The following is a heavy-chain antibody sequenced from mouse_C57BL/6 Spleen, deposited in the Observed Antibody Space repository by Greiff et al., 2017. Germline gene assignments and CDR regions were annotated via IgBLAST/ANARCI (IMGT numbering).Heavy chain of an antibody. CDR3: TTDSYGSSRQDYEMDD. V-gene: IGHV14-4*01. D-gene: IGHD1-1*01. J-gene: IGHJ4*01. Sequence: EVQLQQSGAELVRPGASVKLSCTASGFNIKDDYMHWVKQRPEQGLEWIGWIDPENGDTEYASKFQGKATITADTSSNTAYLQLSSLTSEDTAVYYCTTDSYGSSRQDYEMDDWGQGTAVTVSS. CDR1: GFNIKDDY. CDR2: IDPENGDT.